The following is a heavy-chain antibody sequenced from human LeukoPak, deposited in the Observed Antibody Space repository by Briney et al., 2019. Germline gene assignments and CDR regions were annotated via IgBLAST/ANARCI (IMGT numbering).Heavy chain of an antibody. D-gene: IGHD3-10*01. CDR2: ISGSGGGT. CDR1: GFTFSSYA. J-gene: IGHJ3*02. CDR3: AKAGYGSGRGAFDI. Sequence: AGGSLRLSCAASGFTFSSYAMSWVRQAPGKGLEWVSAISGSGGGTYYADSVKGRFTISRDNSKNTLYLQMNSLRAEDTAVYYCAKAGYGSGRGAFDIWGQGTMVTVSS. V-gene: IGHV3-23*01.